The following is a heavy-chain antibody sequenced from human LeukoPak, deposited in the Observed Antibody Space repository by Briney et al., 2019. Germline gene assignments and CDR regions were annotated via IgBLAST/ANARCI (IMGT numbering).Heavy chain of an antibody. CDR3: ARDPYSGNYGNDYYYYMDV. Sequence: GGSLRLSCAASGFTFSSYWMSWVRQAPGKGLEWVANIKQDGSEKYYVDSVKGRFTISRDNAKNSLYLQMDSLGPEDTAVYYCARDPYSGNYGNDYYYYMDVWGKGTTVTISS. V-gene: IGHV3-7*01. CDR2: IKQDGSEK. CDR1: GFTFSSYW. D-gene: IGHD1-26*01. J-gene: IGHJ6*03.